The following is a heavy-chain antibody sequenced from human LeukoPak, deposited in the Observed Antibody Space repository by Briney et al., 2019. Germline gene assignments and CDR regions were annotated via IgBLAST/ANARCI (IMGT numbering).Heavy chain of an antibody. Sequence: GGSQRLSCAASGFTFSSYSMNWVRQAPGKGLEWVSSISSSSSYIYYADSVKGRFTISRDNAKNSLYLQMNSLRAEDTAVYCCAQSGDAYAFDIWGQGTMVTVSS. CDR2: ISSSSSYI. CDR1: GFTFSSYS. CDR3: AQSGDAYAFDI. V-gene: IGHV3-21*01. D-gene: IGHD4-17*01. J-gene: IGHJ3*02.